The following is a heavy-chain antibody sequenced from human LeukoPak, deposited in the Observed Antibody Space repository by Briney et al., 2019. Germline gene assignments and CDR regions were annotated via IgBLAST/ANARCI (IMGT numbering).Heavy chain of an antibody. V-gene: IGHV4-59*01. Sequence: KSSETLSLTCTVSGGSISSYYWSWIRQPPGKGLEWIGYIYYSGSTNYNPSLKSRVTISVDTSKNQFSLKLSSVTAADTAVYYCARSLLYDSPTGYFDYWGQGTLVTVSS. J-gene: IGHJ4*02. CDR1: GGSISSYY. D-gene: IGHD3-22*01. CDR2: IYYSGST. CDR3: ARSLLYDSPTGYFDY.